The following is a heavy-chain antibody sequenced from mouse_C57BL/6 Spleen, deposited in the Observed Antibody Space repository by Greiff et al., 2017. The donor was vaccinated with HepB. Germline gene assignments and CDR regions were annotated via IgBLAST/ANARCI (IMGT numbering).Heavy chain of an antibody. V-gene: IGHV5-16*01. J-gene: IGHJ4*01. Sequence: EVKVVESEGGLVQPGSSMKLSCTASGFTFSDYYMAWVRQVPEKGLEWVANINYDGSSTYYLDSLKSRFIISRDNAKNILYLQMSSLKSEDTATYYCARVYGSSYGYYAMDYWGQGTSVTVSS. CDR1: GFTFSDYY. CDR2: INYDGSST. D-gene: IGHD1-1*01. CDR3: ARVYGSSYGYYAMDY.